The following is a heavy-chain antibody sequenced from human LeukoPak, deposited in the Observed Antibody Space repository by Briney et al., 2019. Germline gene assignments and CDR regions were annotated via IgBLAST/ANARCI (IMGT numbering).Heavy chain of an antibody. CDR1: GFTFSSYA. V-gene: IGHV3-23*01. J-gene: IGHJ3*02. Sequence: GGSLRLSCAASGFTFSSYAMSWVRQAPGKGLEWVSAISGSGGGTYYADSVKGRFTISRDNSKNTLYLQMNSLRAEDTAVYYCAKVRAQLWSRDAFDIWGQGTMVTVSS. CDR3: AKVRAQLWSRDAFDI. D-gene: IGHD5-18*01. CDR2: ISGSGGGT.